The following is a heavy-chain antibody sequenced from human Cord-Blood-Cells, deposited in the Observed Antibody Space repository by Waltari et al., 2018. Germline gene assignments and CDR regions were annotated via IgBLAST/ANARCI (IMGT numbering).Heavy chain of an antibody. CDR1: GFTFSSYA. CDR2: ISYDGSNK. CDR3: ARDSGSYAFDI. J-gene: IGHJ3*02. V-gene: IGHV3-30-3*01. Sequence: QVQLVESGGGVVQPGRSLRLSCAASGFTFSSYAMPWVRQAPGKGLEWVAVISYDGSNKYYADSVKGRFTISRDNSKNTLYLQMNSLRAEDTAVYYCARDSGSYAFDIWGQGTMVTVSS. D-gene: IGHD1-26*01.